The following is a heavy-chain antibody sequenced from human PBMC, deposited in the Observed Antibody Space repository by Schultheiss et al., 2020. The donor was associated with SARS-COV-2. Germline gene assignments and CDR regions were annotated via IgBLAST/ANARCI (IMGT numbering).Heavy chain of an antibody. Sequence: GGSLRLSCAASGFTFSSYAMSWVRQAPGKGLEWVAVISYDGSNKHYADSVKGRFTISRDTSKNTLYLEMNSLRAEDTAVYYCARDQGVLRYFDWLLTEPLYYFDYWGQGTLVTVSS. CDR2: ISYDGSNK. J-gene: IGHJ4*02. CDR1: GFTFSSYA. CDR3: ARDQGVLRYFDWLLTEPLYYFDY. V-gene: IGHV3-30*04. D-gene: IGHD3-9*01.